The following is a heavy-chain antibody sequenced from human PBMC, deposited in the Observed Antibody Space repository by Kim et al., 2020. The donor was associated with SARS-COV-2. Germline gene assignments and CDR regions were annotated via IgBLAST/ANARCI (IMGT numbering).Heavy chain of an antibody. CDR1: GYSFTSYW. CDR3: ARGGIAVAGKDWFDP. V-gene: IGHV5-10-1*01. CDR2: IDPSDSYT. Sequence: GESLKISCKGSGYSFTSYWISWVRQMPGKGLEWMGRIDPSDSYTNYSPSFQGHVTISADKSISTAYLQWSSLKASDTAKYYCARGGIAVAGKDWFDPWGQGTLVTVSS. D-gene: IGHD6-19*01. J-gene: IGHJ5*02.